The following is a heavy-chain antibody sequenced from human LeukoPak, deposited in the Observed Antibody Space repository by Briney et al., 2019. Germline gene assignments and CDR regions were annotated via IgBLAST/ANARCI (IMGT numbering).Heavy chain of an antibody. Sequence: SETLSLTCSASRVSLSVFYWNSIPQPPRKGPEWVGYIHSGVSTASNPSLRTRITLSIDTSKNQVALRLTAGTATNTAVYYWARRMGNFGEGEFDYWGEGIPVTVST. CDR2: IHSGVST. D-gene: IGHD3-10*01. CDR3: ARRMGNFGEGEFDY. CDR1: RVSLSVFY. J-gene: IGHJ4*02. V-gene: IGHV4-4*08.